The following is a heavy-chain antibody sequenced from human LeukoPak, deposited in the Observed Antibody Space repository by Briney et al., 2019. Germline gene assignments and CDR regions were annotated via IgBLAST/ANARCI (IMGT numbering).Heavy chain of an antibody. Sequence: PGGSLRLSCAASGLTFSNYGMSWVRQPPGKGLEWIGEINHSGSTNYNPSLKSRVTISVDTSKNQFSLKLSSVTAADTAVYYCARGPNPRGRWLQLGGVNYMDVWGKGTTVTVSS. D-gene: IGHD5-24*01. V-gene: IGHV4-34*01. CDR1: GLTFSNYG. J-gene: IGHJ6*03. CDR3: ARGPNPRGRWLQLGGVNYMDV. CDR2: INHSGST.